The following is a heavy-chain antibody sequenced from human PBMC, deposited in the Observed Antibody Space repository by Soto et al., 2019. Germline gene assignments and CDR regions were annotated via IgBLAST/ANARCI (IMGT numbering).Heavy chain of an antibody. CDR2: ISAHNGNT. CDR1: GYDFTTYG. V-gene: IGHV1-18*01. Sequence: QVHLVQSGAEVKKPGASVKVSCKGSGYDFTTYGITWVRQAPGQGLERMAWISAHNGNTDYAQKLQGRVTVTRDTSTSTAYMEPRSLRSDDTAVYYCARGRYGDYWGQGALVTVSS. D-gene: IGHD1-1*01. J-gene: IGHJ4*02. CDR3: ARGRYGDY.